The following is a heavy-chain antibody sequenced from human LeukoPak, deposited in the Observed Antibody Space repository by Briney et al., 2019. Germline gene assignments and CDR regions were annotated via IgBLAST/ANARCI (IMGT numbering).Heavy chain of an antibody. CDR1: GGSISSGGYY. J-gene: IGHJ4*02. D-gene: IGHD1-26*01. V-gene: IGHV4-31*03. Sequence: PSETLSLTCTVSGGSISSGGYYWSWVRQHPGKGLEWIGYIYYSGSTYYNPSLKSRVTISVDTSKNQFSLKLSSVTAADTAVYYCASSYSGSSFDYWGQGTLVTVSS. CDR2: IYYSGST. CDR3: ASSYSGSSFDY.